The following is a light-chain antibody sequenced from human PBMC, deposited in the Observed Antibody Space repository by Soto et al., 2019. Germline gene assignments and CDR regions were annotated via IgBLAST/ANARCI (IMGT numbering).Light chain of an antibody. V-gene: IGKV1-6*01. CDR3: LQDYNYSWT. J-gene: IGKJ1*01. Sequence: AIQMTQSPSSLSASVGDRVTITCRASQGFRNDLVWYQQKPGKAPKLLIYAASSLQSGVPSRFSGSGSGTDFTLTISSLQPEDFATYYCLQDYNYSWTFGQGTKVDIK. CDR2: AAS. CDR1: QGFRND.